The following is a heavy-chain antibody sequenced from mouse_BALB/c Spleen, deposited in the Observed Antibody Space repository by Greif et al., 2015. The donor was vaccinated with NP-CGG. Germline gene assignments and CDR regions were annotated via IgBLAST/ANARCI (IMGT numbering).Heavy chain of an antibody. Sequence: EVKLVESGGDLVKPGGSLKLSCAASGFTFSSYGMSWVRQTPDKRLEWVATISSGGSYTYYPDSVKGRFTISRDNAKNTLYLQMSSLKSEDTAMYYCARQGSLDYGPFASWGQGTLVTVSA. V-gene: IGHV5-6*02. CDR1: GFTFSSYG. J-gene: IGHJ3*01. CDR3: ARQGSLDYGPFAS. CDR2: ISSGGSYT. D-gene: IGHD1-2*01.